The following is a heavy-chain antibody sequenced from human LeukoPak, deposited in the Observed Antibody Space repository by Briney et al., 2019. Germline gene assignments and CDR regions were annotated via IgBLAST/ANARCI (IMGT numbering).Heavy chain of an antibody. V-gene: IGHV5-51*01. Sequence: GESLKVSCKGSGYTFTSYWIGWVRQMPGKGLEWMGIIYPGDSDTRYSPSFQGQVTIAVDKSISTAYLQWSSLKASDTAMYYCASPRVGATAFDIWGQGTMVTVSS. CDR3: ASPRVGATAFDI. CDR1: GYTFTSYW. CDR2: IYPGDSDT. J-gene: IGHJ3*02. D-gene: IGHD1-26*01.